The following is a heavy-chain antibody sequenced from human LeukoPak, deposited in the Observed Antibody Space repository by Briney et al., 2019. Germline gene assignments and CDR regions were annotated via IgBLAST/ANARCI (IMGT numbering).Heavy chain of an antibody. CDR1: DFTFSIYA. J-gene: IGHJ2*01. CDR3: AREVSHWFFDV. Sequence: GGSLRLSCAASDFTFSIYAMSWVRQAPGKGLEWVANIKQDESETYYVDSMKGRFTISRDNAKNSLFLQMDSLRAEDTAVYFCAREVSHWFFDVWGRGALVTVSS. CDR2: IKQDESET. V-gene: IGHV3-7*01.